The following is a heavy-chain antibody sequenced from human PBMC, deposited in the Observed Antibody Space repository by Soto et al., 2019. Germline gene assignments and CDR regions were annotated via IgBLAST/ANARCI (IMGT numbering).Heavy chain of an antibody. D-gene: IGHD2-21*01. CDR3: AREIPGDYYGMDV. CDR2: IKQDGSEK. V-gene: IGHV3-7*01. J-gene: IGHJ6*02. Sequence: LRLSCAASGFTFSSYWMSWVRQAPGKGLEWVANIKQDGSEKYYVDPVKGRFTISRDNAKNSLYLQMDSLRAEDTAVYYCAREIPGDYYGMDVWGQGTTVTVSS. CDR1: GFTFSSYW.